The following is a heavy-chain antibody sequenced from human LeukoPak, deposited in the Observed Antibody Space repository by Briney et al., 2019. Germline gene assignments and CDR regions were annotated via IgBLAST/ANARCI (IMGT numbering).Heavy chain of an antibody. CDR1: GFTFSSYG. J-gene: IGHJ4*02. Sequence: PGGSLRLSCAASGFTFSSYGMHGVRQAPGKGLEWVAVISYDGSNKYYADSVKGRFTISRDNSKNTLYLQMNSLRAEDTAVYYCAKGGEYYYDSSGYPLDYWGQGTLVTVSS. D-gene: IGHD3-22*01. V-gene: IGHV3-30*18. CDR3: AKGGEYYYDSSGYPLDY. CDR2: ISYDGSNK.